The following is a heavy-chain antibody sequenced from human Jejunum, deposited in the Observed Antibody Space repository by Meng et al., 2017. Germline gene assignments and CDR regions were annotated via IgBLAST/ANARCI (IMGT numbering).Heavy chain of an antibody. CDR1: GFTFSSYA. D-gene: IGHD4-17*01. CDR2: ISGRGDNT. CDR3: AKDKQWMTTVDY. V-gene: IGHV3-23*01. J-gene: IGHJ4*02. Sequence: GESLKISCAASGFTFSSYAMSWVRQAPGKGLEWVSSISGRGDNTDYADSVKGRFTIFRDNSKNTLYPQMNSLRAEDTAVYSCAKDKQWMTTVDYWGQGTLVTVSS.